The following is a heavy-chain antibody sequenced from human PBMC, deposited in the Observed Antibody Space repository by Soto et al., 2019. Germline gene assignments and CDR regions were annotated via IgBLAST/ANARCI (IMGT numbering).Heavy chain of an antibody. D-gene: IGHD3-3*01. CDR2: ISSSSSTI. J-gene: IGHJ5*02. CDR3: ARVIWSGHLTSDL. CDR1: GFTFSSNS. Sequence: EVQVVGSGGGLVQPGGSLRLSCAASGFTFSSNSMNWVRQAPGKGLERISYISSSSSTIYADSVKGRFTISRDNAKNSLYLQMNSLRDEDTAVYYCARVIWSGHLTSDLWGQGTLVTVSS. V-gene: IGHV3-48*02.